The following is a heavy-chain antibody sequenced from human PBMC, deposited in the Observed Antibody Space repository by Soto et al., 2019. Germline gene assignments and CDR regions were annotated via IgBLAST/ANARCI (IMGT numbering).Heavy chain of an antibody. CDR1: GYTFTSYY. Sequence: ASVKVSCKASGYTFTSYYMHWVRQAPGQGLEWMGIINPSGGSTSYAQKFQGRVTMTRDTSTSTVYMELSSLRSEDTAVYYCAREGAGTVVVTAINLDYWGQGTLVTVSS. CDR3: AREGAGTVVVTAINLDY. V-gene: IGHV1-46*01. J-gene: IGHJ4*02. CDR2: INPSGGST. D-gene: IGHD2-21*02.